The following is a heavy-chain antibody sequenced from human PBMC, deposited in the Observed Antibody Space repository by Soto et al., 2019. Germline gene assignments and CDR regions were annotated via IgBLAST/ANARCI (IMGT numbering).Heavy chain of an antibody. D-gene: IGHD6-19*01. CDR2: IYYSGST. CDR1: GGSISSYY. CDR3: AREKGSGWHRIYYYYGMDV. V-gene: IGHV4-59*01. J-gene: IGHJ6*02. Sequence: PSETLSLTCTVSGGSISSYYWSWIRQPPGKGLEWIGYIYYSGSTNYNPSLKSRVTISVDTSKNQFSLKLSSVTAADTAVYYCAREKGSGWHRIYYYYGMDVWGQGTTVTVSS.